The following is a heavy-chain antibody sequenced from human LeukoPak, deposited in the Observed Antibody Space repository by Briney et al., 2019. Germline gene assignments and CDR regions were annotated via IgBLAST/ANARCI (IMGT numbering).Heavy chain of an antibody. D-gene: IGHD3-10*01. CDR1: GFTFSSYE. Sequence: GGSLRLSCAASGFTFSSYEMNWVRQAPGKGLEWVSVISGSGGSTYYADSVKGRFTISRDNSKNTLYLQMNSLRAEDTAVYYCAKDYRGGWGTAFDIWGQGTMVTVSS. J-gene: IGHJ3*02. CDR3: AKDYRGGWGTAFDI. V-gene: IGHV3-23*01. CDR2: ISGSGGST.